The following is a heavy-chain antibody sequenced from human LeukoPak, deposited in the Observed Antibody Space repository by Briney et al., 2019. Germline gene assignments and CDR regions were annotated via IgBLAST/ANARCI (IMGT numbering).Heavy chain of an antibody. J-gene: IGHJ4*02. Sequence: PSETLSLTCTVSGGSISSYYWSWIRQPPGKGLEWIGYIYYSGSTNYNPSLKSRVTISVDTSKNQFSLKLSSVTAADTAVYYCARDSMGLLGYWGQGTLVTVSS. V-gene: IGHV4-59*12. CDR1: GGSISSYY. CDR2: IYYSGST. D-gene: IGHD1-26*01. CDR3: ARDSMGLLGY.